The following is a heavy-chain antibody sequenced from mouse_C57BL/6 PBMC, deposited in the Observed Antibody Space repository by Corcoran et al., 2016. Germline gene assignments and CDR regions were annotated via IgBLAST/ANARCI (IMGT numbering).Heavy chain of an antibody. D-gene: IGHD1-1*01. J-gene: IGHJ4*01. Sequence: IQLVQSGPELKKPGETVKISCKASGYTFTTYGMSWVKQAPGKGLKWMGWINTYSGVPTYADDFKGRFAFSLETSASTAYLQINNLKNEDTATYFCASLYGHYYAMDYWGQGTSVTVSS. CDR1: GYTFTTYG. V-gene: IGHV9-3*01. CDR3: ASLYGHYYAMDY. CDR2: INTYSGVP.